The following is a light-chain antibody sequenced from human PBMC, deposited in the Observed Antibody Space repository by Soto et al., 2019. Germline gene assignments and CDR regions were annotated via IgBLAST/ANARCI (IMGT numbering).Light chain of an antibody. CDR1: NSDVGGYNY. CDR3: SSYTTSTTWV. J-gene: IGLJ3*02. Sequence: QSALTQPASVSGSPGQSIAISCTGTNSDVGGYNYVSWYQHHPGKAPKLMIYEVSNRPSGVSNRFSSSKSGNTASLTISGLQAEDEADYYCSSYTTSTTWVFGGGTKLTVL. V-gene: IGLV2-14*01. CDR2: EVS.